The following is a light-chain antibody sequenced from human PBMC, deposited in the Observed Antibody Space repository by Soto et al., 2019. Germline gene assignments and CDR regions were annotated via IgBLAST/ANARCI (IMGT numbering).Light chain of an antibody. CDR2: AAS. J-gene: IGKJ2*02. V-gene: IGKV1-27*01. CDR3: QKYNSAPRT. Sequence: DMQMTQSPSSLSASVGDRVTSTCRASQGISNYLAWYQQKPGKVPKLLIYAASTLQSGVPSRFSGSGSGTDFTLTISSLQPEDVATYYCQKYNSAPRTFGQGTKLEIK. CDR1: QGISNY.